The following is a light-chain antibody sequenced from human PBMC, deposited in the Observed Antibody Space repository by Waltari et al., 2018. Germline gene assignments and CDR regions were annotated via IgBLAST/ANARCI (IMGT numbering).Light chain of an antibody. V-gene: IGLV1-44*01. J-gene: IGLJ3*02. CDR2: NDN. CDR3: VVWDDSLGGV. Sequence: QSVLTQPPSVSGTPGQRVTISCSGSNSNIGGNSVNWYQQLPGTAPKLLIYNDNQGPSGVPDRCSASKSGTSASLAITGLQSEDDAYYYCVVWDDSLGGVFGGGTKLTVL. CDR1: NSNIGGNS.